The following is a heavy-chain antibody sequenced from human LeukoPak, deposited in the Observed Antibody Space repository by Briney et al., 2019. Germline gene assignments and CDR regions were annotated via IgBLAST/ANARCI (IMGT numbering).Heavy chain of an antibody. V-gene: IGHV3-23*01. D-gene: IGHD3-16*02. J-gene: IGHJ4*02. CDR2: ISGSGGST. Sequence: TGGSLRLSCAASGFTFSSYAMSWVRQTPGKGLEWVSAISGSGGSTYYADSVKGRFAISRDNSKSSLYLQMNSLRVEDTAVYHCAKGPRPDLSVLHTLERWGQGVLVTVSS. CDR1: GFTFSSYA. CDR3: AKGPRPDLSVLHTLER.